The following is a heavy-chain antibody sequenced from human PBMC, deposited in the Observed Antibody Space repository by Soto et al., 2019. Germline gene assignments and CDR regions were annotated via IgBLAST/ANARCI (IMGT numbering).Heavy chain of an antibody. CDR1: GFTFSSYW. D-gene: IGHD3-3*01. Sequence: GGSLRLSCAASGFTFSSYWMHWVRQAPGKGLVWVSRINSDGSSTSYADSVKGRFTISRDNAKNTLYLQMNSLRAEDTAVYYCARVSLFSGPLRFLEWSYFDYWGQGTLVTVSS. J-gene: IGHJ4*02. CDR2: INSDGSST. V-gene: IGHV3-74*01. CDR3: ARVSLFSGPLRFLEWSYFDY.